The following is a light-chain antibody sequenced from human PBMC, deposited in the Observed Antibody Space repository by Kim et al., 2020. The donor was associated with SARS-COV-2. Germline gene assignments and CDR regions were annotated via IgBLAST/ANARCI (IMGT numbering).Light chain of an antibody. CDR3: NSRDSSGNHVV. V-gene: IGLV3-19*01. CDR1: SLRSNY. Sequence: SSELTQDPAVSVALGQTVRITCQGDSLRSNYASWYQQKPGQAPVLVIYGKNNRPSGIPDRLSGPSSGNTASLTITGAQAEDEADFYCNSRDSSGNHVVFG. J-gene: IGLJ2*01. CDR2: GKN.